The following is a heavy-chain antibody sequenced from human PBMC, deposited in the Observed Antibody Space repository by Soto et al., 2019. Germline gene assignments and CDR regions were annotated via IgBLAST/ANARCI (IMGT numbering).Heavy chain of an antibody. CDR2: CNPYNQNT. Sequence: QVQLVQSGTAVKRLGASVKVSCKASGYTFSNYGVSWMRQAPGQGLECVGWCNPYNQNTNYEKKFQNKASMTAHTSPSTAHMELRAIRSDDTALYYCARVKFGDPFAFWGQGTLVTV. D-gene: IGHD2-21*02. CDR1: GYTFSNYG. J-gene: IGHJ4*02. CDR3: ARVKFGDPFAF. V-gene: IGHV1-18*01.